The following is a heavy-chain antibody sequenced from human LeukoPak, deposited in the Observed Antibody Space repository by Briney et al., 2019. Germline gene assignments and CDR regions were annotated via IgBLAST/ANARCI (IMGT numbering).Heavy chain of an antibody. CDR3: ARSDLEGLNY. Sequence: SETLSLTCTVSGGSISSYYWSWIRQPPGKGLEWIGYIYYSGSTNYNPSLKSRVTISVDTSENQFSLKLSSVTAADTAVYYCARSDLEGLNYWGQGTLVTVSS. CDR1: GGSISSYY. V-gene: IGHV4-59*08. CDR2: IYYSGST. J-gene: IGHJ4*02. D-gene: IGHD1-1*01.